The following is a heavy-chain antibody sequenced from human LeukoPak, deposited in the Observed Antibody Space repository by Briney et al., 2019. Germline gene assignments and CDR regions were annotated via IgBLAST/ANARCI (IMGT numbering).Heavy chain of an antibody. Sequence: GGPLRLSCAASGFTFDDHAMHWVRQAPGRGLEWVSLISWDGATTYYADSVKGRFTISRDNSKNSLYLQMNSLRPEDTALYYCAKVGIIASRQRWLANYLDYWGQGTLVTVSS. V-gene: IGHV3-43D*04. CDR1: GFTFDDHA. CDR2: ISWDGATT. J-gene: IGHJ4*02. CDR3: AKVGIIASRQRWLANYLDY. D-gene: IGHD6-19*01.